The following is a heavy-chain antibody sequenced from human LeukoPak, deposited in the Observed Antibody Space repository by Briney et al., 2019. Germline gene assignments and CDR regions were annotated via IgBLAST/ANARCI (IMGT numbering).Heavy chain of an antibody. V-gene: IGHV4-39*01. CDR1: GGSISSSSYY. J-gene: IGHJ4*02. D-gene: IGHD3-10*01. CDR2: IYYSGST. Sequence: SETLSLTCTVSGGSISSSSYYWGWIRQPPGKGLEWIGSIYYSGSTYYNPSLKSRVTISVDTSKNQFSLKLSSVTAADTAVYYCARVATDYYGSGSYSGFDYWGQGTLVTVSS. CDR3: ARVATDYYGSGSYSGFDY.